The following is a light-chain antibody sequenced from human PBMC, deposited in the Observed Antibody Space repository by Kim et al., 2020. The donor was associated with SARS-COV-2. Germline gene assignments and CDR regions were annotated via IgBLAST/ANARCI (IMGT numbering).Light chain of an antibody. J-gene: IGKJ1*01. CDR2: ATS. V-gene: IGKV3-20*01. CDR3: QQFENSPRT. Sequence: SPGESATLSCRASQIVRSDNLVWYQQRPGRAPRLLIFATSSRATGIPDRFSGGGSGTDFTLTISRLEPEDFAVYYCQQFENSPRTFGQGTKVDIK. CDR1: QIVRSDN.